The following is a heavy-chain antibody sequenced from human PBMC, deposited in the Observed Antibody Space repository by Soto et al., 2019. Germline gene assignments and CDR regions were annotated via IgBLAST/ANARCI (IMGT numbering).Heavy chain of an antibody. CDR1: GFTLSTYT. J-gene: IGHJ5*02. D-gene: IGHD6-6*01. CDR2: ITSSDYI. CDR3: ARETEYSNGWTNWFDP. Sequence: GGSLGLSCASSGFTLSTYTMNWVRQAPGKGLEWVSSITSSDYISYADSVKGRLTISRDNAKNSLFLQMNSLRADDTAVYYCARETEYSNGWTNWFDPWGQGTLVTVSS. V-gene: IGHV3-21*01.